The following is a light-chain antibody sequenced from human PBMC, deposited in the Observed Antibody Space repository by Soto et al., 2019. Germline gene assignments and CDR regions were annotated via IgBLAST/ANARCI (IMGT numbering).Light chain of an antibody. Sequence: EMVLTQSPGNLSLSPGERATLSCRASESVSSFLAWYQQKPGQPPRLLIYDASTRATGIPARFSGSGSGTDFTLSISRLEPEDFAVYYCQQYGTPGTFGQGTRLEIK. CDR2: DAS. J-gene: IGKJ5*01. V-gene: IGKV3-20*01. CDR1: ESVSSF. CDR3: QQYGTPGT.